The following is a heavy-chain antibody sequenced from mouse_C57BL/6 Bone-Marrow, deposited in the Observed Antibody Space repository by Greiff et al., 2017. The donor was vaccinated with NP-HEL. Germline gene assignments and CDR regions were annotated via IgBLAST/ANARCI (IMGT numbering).Heavy chain of an antibody. CDR1: GFSLTSYA. CDR2: IWTGGGT. J-gene: IGHJ1*03. CDR3: ARKALDGSMYCDV. Sequence: QVQLQQSGPGLVAPSQSLSITCTVSGFSLTSYAISWVRQPPGKGLEWLGLIWTGGGTNYNSALKSRLSISKDNYKSQVFLKMNSMQRDDTAGNYCARKALDGSMYCDVWGTGTTVTVSS. V-gene: IGHV2-9-1*01. D-gene: IGHD1-1*01.